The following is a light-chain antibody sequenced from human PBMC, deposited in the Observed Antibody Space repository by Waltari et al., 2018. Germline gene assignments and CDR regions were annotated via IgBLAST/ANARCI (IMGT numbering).Light chain of an antibody. J-gene: IGKJ3*01. Sequence: DIQMTQSPSSLSASVGDRVTITCRASENVNNYLNWYQQKPGKAPKLLIYKASTLQSGVPSRFIGSVSGTDYTFTISSLQSEDVATYYCQHGYGTPFTFGPGTKLDIK. CDR2: KAS. CDR1: ENVNNY. V-gene: IGKV1-39*01. CDR3: QHGYGTPFT.